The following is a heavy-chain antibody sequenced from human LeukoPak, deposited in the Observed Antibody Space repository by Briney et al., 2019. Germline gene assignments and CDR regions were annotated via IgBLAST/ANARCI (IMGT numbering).Heavy chain of an antibody. J-gene: IGHJ4*02. D-gene: IGHD6-13*01. V-gene: IGHV4-59*12. CDR3: ARSNEEQQLVYYFDY. CDR2: IYYSGST. Sequence: SETLSLTCTVSGGSISSYYWSWIRQPPGKGLEWIGYIYYSGSTNYNPSLKSRVTISVDTSKNQFSLKLSSVTAADTAVYYCARSNEEQQLVYYFDYWGQGTLVTVSS. CDR1: GGSISSYY.